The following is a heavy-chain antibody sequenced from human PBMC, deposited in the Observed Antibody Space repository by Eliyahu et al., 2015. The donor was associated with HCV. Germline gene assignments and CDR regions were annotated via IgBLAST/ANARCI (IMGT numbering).Heavy chain of an antibody. Sequence: QVQLQESGPGLVKPSATLSLTCPVSGGSITTYYWSWIRKPPGKGLEWIGYIHYSGSTNYNLSLKLTSVTAADTAVYFCASGGGGIAVAGTGGWFDPWGQGTLVTVSS. D-gene: IGHD6-19*01. CDR1: GGSITTYY. V-gene: IGHV4-59*01. J-gene: IGHJ5*02. CDR3: P. CDR2: IHYSGST.